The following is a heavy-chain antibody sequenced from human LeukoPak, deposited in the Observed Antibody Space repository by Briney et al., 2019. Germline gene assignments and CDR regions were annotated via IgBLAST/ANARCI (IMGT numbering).Heavy chain of an antibody. CDR2: INAGNGNT. D-gene: IGHD6-19*01. CDR3: ARDLPGGIAVAGSFDY. CDR1: GYTFTSYA. Sequence: GASVKVSCKASGYTFTSYAMHWVRQAPGQRFEWMGWINAGNGNTKYSQKFQGRVTITRDTSASTAYMELSSLRSEDTAVYYCARDLPGGIAVAGSFDYWGQGTLVTVSS. V-gene: IGHV1-3*01. J-gene: IGHJ4*02.